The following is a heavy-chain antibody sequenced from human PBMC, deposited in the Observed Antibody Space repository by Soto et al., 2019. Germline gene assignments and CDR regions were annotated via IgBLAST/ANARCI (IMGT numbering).Heavy chain of an antibody. Sequence: SETLSLTCAVSGYSLTSGYYCGWIRQPPGKGLEWIGSIYHSGDTYYNPSLKSRVTISVDTSKNHFSLKLTSVTAADTAVYYCARDPPATRHGMDVWGQGTTVTVSS. J-gene: IGHJ6*02. V-gene: IGHV4-38-2*02. CDR1: GYSLTSGYY. CDR3: ARDPPATRHGMDV. CDR2: IYHSGDT.